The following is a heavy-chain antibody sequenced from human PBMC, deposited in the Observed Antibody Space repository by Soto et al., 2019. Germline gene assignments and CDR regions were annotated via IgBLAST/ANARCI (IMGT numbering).Heavy chain of an antibody. CDR3: AKRRGAGGHFDY. CDR2: GSLGGST. J-gene: IGHJ4*02. CDR1: GFTFSSYA. V-gene: IGHV3-23*01. D-gene: IGHD2-15*01. Sequence: GGSLRLSCAASGFTFSSYAMGWVRQGPGKGLEWVAVGSLGGSTHYADSVRGRFTISRDNSKNTLSLQMNSLTAEDTAVYFCAKRRGAGGHFDYWGQGALVTVSS.